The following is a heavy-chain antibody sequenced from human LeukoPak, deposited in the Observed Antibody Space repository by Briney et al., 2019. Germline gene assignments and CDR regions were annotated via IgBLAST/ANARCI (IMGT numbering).Heavy chain of an antibody. J-gene: IGHJ4*02. D-gene: IGHD4-11*01. CDR2: IWSDATNR. Sequence: GGSLRLSCAASGFIFSHYGMHWVRQAPGKGLEWVAVIWSDATNRFYEASVKGRFTISRDNSQNTVFLQMNSLRAEDTAIYYCARAAQRGFDYSNSLEYWGQGTLVTVSS. CDR3: ARAAQRGFDYSNSLEY. V-gene: IGHV3-33*01. CDR1: GFIFSHYG.